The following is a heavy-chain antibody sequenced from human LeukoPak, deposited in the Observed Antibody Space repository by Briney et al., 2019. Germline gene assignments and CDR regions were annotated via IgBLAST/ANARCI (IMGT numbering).Heavy chain of an antibody. J-gene: IGHJ4*02. V-gene: IGHV3-30*02. Sequence: GGSLRLSCTASGFTFSSYGMHWVRQAPGKGLEWVAVIWYDGSSKYYADSVKGRFTISRDDSKNTLYLQMNSLRAEDTAVYYCVLGGLRGEPFDFDYWGQGTLVTVSS. CDR2: IWYDGSSK. D-gene: IGHD1-14*01. CDR1: GFTFSSYG. CDR3: VLGGLRGEPFDFDY.